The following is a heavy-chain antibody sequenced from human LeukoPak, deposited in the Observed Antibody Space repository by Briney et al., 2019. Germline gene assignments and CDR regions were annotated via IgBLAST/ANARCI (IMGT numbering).Heavy chain of an antibody. CDR2: MNSDGTVT. Sequence: PGRSLRLSCAASGFTFSSYGMHWVRQAPGKGLEWVPRMNSDGTVTTYADSVRGRFTISRDNARNTLYLQMSSLRAEDTAVYYCARYVVASACFDSWGQGTPVTVSS. D-gene: IGHD2-21*01. J-gene: IGHJ4*02. CDR3: ARYVVASACFDS. V-gene: IGHV3-74*01. CDR1: GFTFSSYG.